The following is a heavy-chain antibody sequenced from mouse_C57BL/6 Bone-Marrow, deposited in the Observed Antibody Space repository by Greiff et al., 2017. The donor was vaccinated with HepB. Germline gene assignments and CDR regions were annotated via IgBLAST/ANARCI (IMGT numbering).Heavy chain of an antibody. CDR2: IYPRSGNT. J-gene: IGHJ1*03. CDR1: GYTFTSYG. Sequence: LVESGAELARPGASVKLSCKASGYTFTSYGISWVKQRTGQGLEWIGEIYPRSGNTYYNEKFKGKATLTADKSSSTAYMELRSLTSEDSAVYFCARWGYGSREGYFDVWGTGTTVTVSS. V-gene: IGHV1-81*01. D-gene: IGHD1-1*01. CDR3: ARWGYGSREGYFDV.